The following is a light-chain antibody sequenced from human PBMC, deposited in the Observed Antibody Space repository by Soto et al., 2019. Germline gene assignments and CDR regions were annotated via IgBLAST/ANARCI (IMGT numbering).Light chain of an antibody. CDR3: QQYGSSQT. V-gene: IGKV3-20*01. CDR1: QSVSSSY. Sequence: EIVLTQSPGTLSLSPGERATLSCRASQSVSSSYLDWYQQKPGQAPRLLIYGASSRATGIPDRFSGSGSGTDFTLTISRLEPEDFAVYYCQQYGSSQTFGGGTKVEIK. CDR2: GAS. J-gene: IGKJ4*01.